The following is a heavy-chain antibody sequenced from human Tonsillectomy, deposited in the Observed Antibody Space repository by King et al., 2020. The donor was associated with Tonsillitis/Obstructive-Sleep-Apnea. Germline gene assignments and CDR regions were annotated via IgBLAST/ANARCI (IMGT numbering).Heavy chain of an antibody. CDR1: GGSISSYY. J-gene: IGHJ4*02. D-gene: IGHD3-3*01. CDR3: ARDGTEDYDFWSGYPSLLGY. V-gene: IGHV4-59*01. CDR2: IYYSGST. Sequence: QLQESGPGLVKPSETLSLTCTVSGGSISSYYWSWIRQPPGKGLEWIGYIYYSGSTNYNPSLQSRVTISVDTSKNQFSLKLSSVTAADTAVYYCARDGTEDYDFWSGYPSLLGYWGQGTLVTVSS.